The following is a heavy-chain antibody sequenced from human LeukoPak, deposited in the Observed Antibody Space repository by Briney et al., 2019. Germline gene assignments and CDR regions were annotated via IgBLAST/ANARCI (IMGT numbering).Heavy chain of an antibody. CDR1: GGTFSSYA. Sequence: GASVKVSCKASGGTFSSYAISWVRRAPGQGLEWMGGIIPIFGTANYAQKFQGRVTITADESTSTAYMELSSLGSEDTAVYYCARDTDTAMDLDYWGQGTLVTVSS. CDR2: IIPIFGTA. CDR3: ARDTDTAMDLDY. V-gene: IGHV1-69*13. D-gene: IGHD5-18*01. J-gene: IGHJ4*02.